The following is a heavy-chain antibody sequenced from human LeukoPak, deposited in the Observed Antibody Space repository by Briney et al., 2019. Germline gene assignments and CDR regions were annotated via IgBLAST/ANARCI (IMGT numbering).Heavy chain of an antibody. V-gene: IGHV3-74*01. D-gene: IGHD1-26*01. CDR1: GLTFSNYW. CDR2: INPGGSHT. J-gene: IGHJ6*02. CDR3: TRDSYISNVYYGMDV. Sequence: GGSLRLSCAASGLTFSNYWMHWVRQAPGKGLVWISRINPGGSHTSYADSVKGRFTISRDNAKNTLYLQMNSLRAEDAAVYFCTRDSYISNVYYGMDVWGQGATVTVSS.